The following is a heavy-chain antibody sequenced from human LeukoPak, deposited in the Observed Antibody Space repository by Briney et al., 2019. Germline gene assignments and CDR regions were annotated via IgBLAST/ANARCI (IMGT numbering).Heavy chain of an antibody. J-gene: IGHJ3*02. CDR2: ISSSSSYI. D-gene: IGHD6-13*01. Sequence: PGGGLRLSCAASRLTFSSYSMNWVRQAAGKGLEWVSSISSSSSYIYYADSVRGRFTISRDNAKNSLYLQMNSLRAEDTAVYYCARGIAAAGTLIWGQGTMVTVSS. V-gene: IGHV3-21*01. CDR1: RLTFSSYS. CDR3: ARGIAAAGTLI.